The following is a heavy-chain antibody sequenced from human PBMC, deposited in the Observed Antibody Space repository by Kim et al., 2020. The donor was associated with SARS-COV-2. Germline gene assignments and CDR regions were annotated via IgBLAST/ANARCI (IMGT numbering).Heavy chain of an antibody. CDR3: ARDQDVAAAGTHEYAFDI. Sequence: GGSLRLSCAASGFTFSSYSMNWVRQAPGKGLEWVSSISSSSSYIYYADSVKGRFTISRDNAKNSLYLQMNSLRAEDTAVYYCARDQDVAAAGTHEYAFDIWGQGTMVTVSS. CDR1: GFTFSSYS. D-gene: IGHD6-13*01. CDR2: ISSSSSYI. V-gene: IGHV3-21*01. J-gene: IGHJ3*02.